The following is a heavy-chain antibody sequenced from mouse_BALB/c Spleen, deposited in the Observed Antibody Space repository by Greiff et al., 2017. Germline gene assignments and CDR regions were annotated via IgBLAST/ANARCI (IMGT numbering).Heavy chain of an antibody. CDR3: AILYGYDGAMDY. CDR1: GYSITSDYA. D-gene: IGHD2-2*01. J-gene: IGHJ4*01. CDR2: ISYSGST. V-gene: IGHV3-2*02. Sequence: VQLQQSGPGLVKPSQSLSLTCTVTGYSITSDYAWNWIRQFPGNKLEWMGYISYSGSTSYNPSLKSRISITRDTSKNQFFLQLNSVTTEDTATYDCAILYGYDGAMDYWGQGTSGTVSS.